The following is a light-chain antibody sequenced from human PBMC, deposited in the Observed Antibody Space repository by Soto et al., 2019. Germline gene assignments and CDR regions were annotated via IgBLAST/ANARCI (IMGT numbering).Light chain of an antibody. CDR3: QQYENLPT. J-gene: IGKJ5*01. CDR2: DAS. V-gene: IGKV1-33*01. CDR1: QNINNY. Sequence: IQRTQSASSLSASVGDRVTITCQASQNINNYLNWYQQKPGRAPKLLIYDASNLEAGVPSRFRGSGSGTDFTFTISRLQPEDIATYYCQQYENLPTFGQGTRLEIK.